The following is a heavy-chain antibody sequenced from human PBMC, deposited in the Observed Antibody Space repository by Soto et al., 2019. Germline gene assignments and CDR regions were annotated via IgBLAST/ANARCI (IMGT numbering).Heavy chain of an antibody. Sequence: QVQLVQSGAEVKKSGASVKVSCKASGYTFTSYGISWVRQAPGQGLEWMGWISAYNSNTNYAQKLQGRDTMTSNTTTSTAYMELRSLRADNTAVYYCARDNLGNGDYDYYYYYIDVWGKGTTVTVSS. CDR1: GYTFTSYG. D-gene: IGHD4-17*01. V-gene: IGHV1-18*01. CDR3: ARDNLGNGDYDYYYYYIDV. CDR2: ISAYNSNT. J-gene: IGHJ6*03.